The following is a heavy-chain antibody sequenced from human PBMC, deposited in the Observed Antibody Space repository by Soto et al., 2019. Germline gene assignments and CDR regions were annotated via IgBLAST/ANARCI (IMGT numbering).Heavy chain of an antibody. Sequence: QVQLQESGPGLVQPSETLSLTCTVSSGSMSGYYWAWVRQTPAKGLEWIGNIFYGGSTTHNPSLKRRATVSVDTIRNQFSLKLTSVTAADTAVYYCARHVGKWGFDYWGQGTLVTVSS. V-gene: IGHV4-59*08. D-gene: IGHD1-26*01. CDR1: SGSMSGYY. J-gene: IGHJ4*02. CDR2: IFYGGST. CDR3: ARHVGKWGFDY.